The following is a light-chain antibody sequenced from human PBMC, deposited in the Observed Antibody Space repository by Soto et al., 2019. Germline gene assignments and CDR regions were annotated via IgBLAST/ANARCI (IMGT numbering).Light chain of an antibody. Sequence: QSVLTQPPSASGTPGQRVTISCSGSSSSIGSNTVNWYQQLPGAAPKLLIYHNDQRPSGVPARFSGFKSGTSASLAISGLQSEDEAAYYCATWDDSLNGLVVFGGGTKLTVL. CDR1: SSSIGSNT. CDR3: ATWDDSLNGLVV. CDR2: HND. V-gene: IGLV1-44*01. J-gene: IGLJ2*01.